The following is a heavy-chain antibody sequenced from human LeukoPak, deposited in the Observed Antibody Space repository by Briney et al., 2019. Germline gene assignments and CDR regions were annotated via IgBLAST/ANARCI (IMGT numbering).Heavy chain of an antibody. Sequence: GGSLRLSCAASGFTFDDYGMSWVRQAPGKGLEWVSGINWNGGSTGYADSVEGRFPIPRDNAKNSLYLQMNSLRAEDTALYYCARAPRDDYSNYFDYWGQGTLVTVSS. CDR3: ARAPRDDYSNYFDY. J-gene: IGHJ4*02. D-gene: IGHD4-11*01. CDR1: GFTFDDYG. CDR2: INWNGGST. V-gene: IGHV3-20*04.